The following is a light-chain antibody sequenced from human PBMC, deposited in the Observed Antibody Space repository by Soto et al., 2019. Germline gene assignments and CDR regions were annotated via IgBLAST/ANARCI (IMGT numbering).Light chain of an antibody. Sequence: QSVLTQPPSASRSPGQSVTISCTGTSSDVGGYNYVSWYQQHPGKAPKLMIYEVSKRPSGVPDRFSGSKSGNTASLTVSGLQAEDEADYYCSSYAGSNTYVFGTGTKLTVL. CDR2: EVS. CDR1: SSDVGGYNY. V-gene: IGLV2-8*02. J-gene: IGLJ1*01. CDR3: SSYAGSNTYV.